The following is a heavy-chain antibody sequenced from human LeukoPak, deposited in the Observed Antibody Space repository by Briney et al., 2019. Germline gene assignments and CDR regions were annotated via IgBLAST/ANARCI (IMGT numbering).Heavy chain of an antibody. CDR3: ATGDYGGIYFDS. CDR1: GYSLTELS. J-gene: IGHJ4*02. D-gene: IGHD4-23*01. Sequence: ASVTVSCMVSGYSLTELSIHWVRQRPGEGLEWMGGFDRENGKTLYSRDFEGRVTMTEDASLATAYLHLSSLRSDDTAVYCCATGDYGGIYFDSWGQGTLLIVSS. CDR2: FDRENGKT. V-gene: IGHV1-24*01.